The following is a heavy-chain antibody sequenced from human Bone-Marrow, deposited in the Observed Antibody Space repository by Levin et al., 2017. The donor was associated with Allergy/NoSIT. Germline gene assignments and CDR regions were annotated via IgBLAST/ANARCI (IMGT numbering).Heavy chain of an antibody. CDR2: IFATGSP. D-gene: IGHD3-10*01. Sequence: SETLSLTCAVSGGSISGNYYSWIRKPPGKGLEWLGYIFATGSPHYNPSLKSRATIRLDTSKNQVSLNLRSVTAADTAVYYCASDTRGRAHWYFDLWGRGTLVTVSS. V-gene: IGHV4-59*01. CDR1: GGSISGNY. J-gene: IGHJ2*01. CDR3: ASDTRGRAHWYFDL.